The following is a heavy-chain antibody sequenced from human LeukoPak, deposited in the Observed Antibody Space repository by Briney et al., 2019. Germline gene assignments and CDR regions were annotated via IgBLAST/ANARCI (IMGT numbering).Heavy chain of an antibody. V-gene: IGHV1-2*02. D-gene: IGHD6-13*01. J-gene: IGHJ4*02. CDR3: AREAAAAGENYFDY. CDR1: GYTFTGYY. Sequence: ASVKVSCKASGYTFTGYYLHWVRQAPGQGLEWMGWINPKSGGTNYAQKFQGRVTMTRDTSISTAYMELSRLRSDDTAVYYCAREAAAAGENYFDYWGQGTLVTVSS. CDR2: INPKSGGT.